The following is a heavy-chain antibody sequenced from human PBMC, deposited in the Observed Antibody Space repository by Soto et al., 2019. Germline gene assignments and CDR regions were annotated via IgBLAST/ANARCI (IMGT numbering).Heavy chain of an antibody. CDR2: INPNSGGT. D-gene: IGHD5-18*01. V-gene: IGHV1-2*02. Sequence: QVQLVQSGAEVKKPGASVKVSCKASGYTFTAYYMHWVRQAPGQGLEWMGWINPNSGGTKYALKFQGRVTMTRDTSINTAYMELSRLTSDDTAVYYCATSAPGYTYDPFDYWGQGTLVTVSS. J-gene: IGHJ4*02. CDR1: GYTFTAYY. CDR3: ATSAPGYTYDPFDY.